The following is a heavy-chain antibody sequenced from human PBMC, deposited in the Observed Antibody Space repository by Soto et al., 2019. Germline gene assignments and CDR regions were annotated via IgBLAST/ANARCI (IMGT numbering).Heavy chain of an antibody. CDR3: ARQAYCSSNNCYPHQD. CDR1: GDSISGYY. Sequence: PSETLSLTCIVSGDSISGYYWSWIRQPPGKGLEWIGHIHYSGITKYNPSLKSRVTMSVDTSKNQFSLKLTSVTAADTAVYYCARQAYCSSNNCYPHQDWGQGTLVTVSS. J-gene: IGHJ1*01. D-gene: IGHD2-2*01. CDR2: IHYSGIT. V-gene: IGHV4-59*08.